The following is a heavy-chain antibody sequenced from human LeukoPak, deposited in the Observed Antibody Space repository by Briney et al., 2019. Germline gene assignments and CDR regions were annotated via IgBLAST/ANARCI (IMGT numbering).Heavy chain of an antibody. J-gene: IGHJ3*02. CDR3: ARDGDARAFDI. CDR1: GGSISSSSYY. CDR2: IYYSGST. Sequence: PSETLSLTCTVSGGSISSSSYYWGWIRQPPGKGLEWIGYIYYSGSTNYNPSLKSRVTISVDTSKNQFSLKLSSVTAADAAVYYCARDGDARAFDIWGQGTMVTVSS. D-gene: IGHD7-27*01. V-gene: IGHV4-61*01.